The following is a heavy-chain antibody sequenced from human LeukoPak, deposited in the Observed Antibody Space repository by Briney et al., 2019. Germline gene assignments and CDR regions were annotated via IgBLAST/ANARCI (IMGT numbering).Heavy chain of an antibody. J-gene: IGHJ6*03. CDR3: ARGPGNDFWSADNYYYYMVV. V-gene: IGHV1-8*03. Sequence: GASVKVSCKASGYTFTSYDINWVRQATGQGLEWMGWMNPNSGNTGYAQKFQGRVTITRNTSISTAYMELSSLRSEDTAVYYCARGPGNDFWSADNYYYYMVVWGKGTTVTVSS. D-gene: IGHD3-3*01. CDR1: GYTFTSYD. CDR2: MNPNSGNT.